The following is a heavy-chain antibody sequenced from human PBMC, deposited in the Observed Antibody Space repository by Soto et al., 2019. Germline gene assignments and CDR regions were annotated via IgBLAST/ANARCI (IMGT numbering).Heavy chain of an antibody. V-gene: IGHV3-23*01. Sequence: EVQLLESGGGLVQPGGSLRLSCAASGFTFSSYAMRWVRQAPGKGLEWVSAISGSGDSTYYADSVKGRFTTSRDNSKNTLYLQRNSLRAEDTAVYYCARRGSGSYSDYWGQGTLVTVSS. J-gene: IGHJ4*02. CDR2: ISGSGDST. CDR1: GFTFSSYA. CDR3: ARRGSGSYSDY. D-gene: IGHD1-26*01.